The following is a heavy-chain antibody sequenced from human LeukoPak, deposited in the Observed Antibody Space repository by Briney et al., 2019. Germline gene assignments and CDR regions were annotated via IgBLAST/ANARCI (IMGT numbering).Heavy chain of an antibody. CDR3: ARDNDSRDPPHFDY. CDR2: IIPIFGTA. V-gene: IGHV1-69*06. Sequence: ASVKVSCKASGGTFSSYANSWVRQAPAPGLEWMGGIIPIFGTANYAQKSRGRVTITADKSTRTAYMELSSLRSEDPAVYYCARDNDSRDPPHFDYWGQGTLVTVSS. D-gene: IGHD3-16*01. J-gene: IGHJ4*02. CDR1: GGTFSSYA.